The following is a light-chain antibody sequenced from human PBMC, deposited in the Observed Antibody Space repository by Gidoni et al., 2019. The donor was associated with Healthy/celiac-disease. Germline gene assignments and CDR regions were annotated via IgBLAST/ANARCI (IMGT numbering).Light chain of an antibody. CDR2: AAS. CDR3: QHSYSTPLT. Sequence: DIQITQSPSSLSASVGDRVTITCRASQSISSYLNWYQQKPGKAPKLLIYAASSLQSGVPSRFSGSGSGTDFTLTISSLQPEDFATYYCQHSYSTPLTFGGXTKVETK. CDR1: QSISSY. J-gene: IGKJ4*01. V-gene: IGKV1-39*01.